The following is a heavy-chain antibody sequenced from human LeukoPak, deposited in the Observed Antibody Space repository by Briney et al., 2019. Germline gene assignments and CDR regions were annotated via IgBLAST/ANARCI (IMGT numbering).Heavy chain of an antibody. CDR2: ISSSGSTI. V-gene: IGHV3-11*01. Sequence: GGSLRLSCAASGYTFSDYYMSWIRQAPGKGLEWVSYISSSGSTIYYADSVKGRFTISRDNAKNSLYLQMNSLRAEDAAVYYCARVQTINWFDPWGQGTLVTVSS. D-gene: IGHD5-24*01. CDR1: GYTFSDYY. J-gene: IGHJ5*02. CDR3: ARVQTINWFDP.